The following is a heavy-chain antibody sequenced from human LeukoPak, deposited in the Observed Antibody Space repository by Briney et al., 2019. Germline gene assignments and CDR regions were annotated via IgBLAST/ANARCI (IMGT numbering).Heavy chain of an antibody. CDR1: GYTFTSYD. V-gene: IGHV1-8*01. D-gene: IGHD2-2*01. CDR3: ARVIVVVPPANIWFDP. Sequence: ASVTVSCKASGYTFTSYDINWVRQATGQGLEWMGWMNPNSGNTGYAQKFQGRVTMTRNTSISTAYMELSSLRSEDTAMYYCARVIVVVPPANIWFDPWGQGTLVTVSS. J-gene: IGHJ5*02. CDR2: MNPNSGNT.